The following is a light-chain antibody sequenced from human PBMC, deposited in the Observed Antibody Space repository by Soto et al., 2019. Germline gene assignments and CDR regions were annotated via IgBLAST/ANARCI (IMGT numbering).Light chain of an antibody. V-gene: IGKV3-11*01. CDR1: QSIITN. CDR3: HQRSNWPKT. J-gene: IGKJ2*01. CDR2: GAS. Sequence: VVLTQSPATLSLSPGQRATLSCRASQSIITNLGWYQQKPGQAPRLLIYGASHRAAGIPARFSGSGSGTDFTLTISSLEPEDFAVYYCHQRSNWPKTFGQGTKLEIK.